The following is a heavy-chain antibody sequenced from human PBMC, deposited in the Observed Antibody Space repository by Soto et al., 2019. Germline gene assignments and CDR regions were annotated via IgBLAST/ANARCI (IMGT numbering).Heavy chain of an antibody. V-gene: IGHV1-69*06. CDR2: IIPIFGTA. CDR1: GGTFSSYA. Sequence: QVQLVQSGAEVKKPGSSVKVSCKASGGTFSSYAISWVRQAPGQGLEWMGGIIPIFGTANYAQKFQGRVTITADKSTSTDYMELSSLRSEDTAVYYCARGGYYDSSGYYHNPIFDYWGQGTLVTVSS. J-gene: IGHJ4*02. CDR3: ARGGYYDSSGYYHNPIFDY. D-gene: IGHD3-22*01.